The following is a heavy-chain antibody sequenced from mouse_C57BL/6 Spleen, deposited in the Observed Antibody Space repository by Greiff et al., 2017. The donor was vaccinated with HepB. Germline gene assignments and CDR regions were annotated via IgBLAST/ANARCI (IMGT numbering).Heavy chain of an antibody. CDR2: IYPGDGDT. J-gene: IGHJ1*03. Sequence: VQLQQSGAELVKPGASVKISCKASGYAFSSYWMNWVKQRPGKGLEWIGQIYPGDGDTNYNGKFKGKATLTADKSSSTAYMQLSSLTSEDSAVYFCARNYGSPWYFDVWGTGTTVTVSS. D-gene: IGHD1-1*01. CDR3: ARNYGSPWYFDV. V-gene: IGHV1-80*01. CDR1: GYAFSSYW.